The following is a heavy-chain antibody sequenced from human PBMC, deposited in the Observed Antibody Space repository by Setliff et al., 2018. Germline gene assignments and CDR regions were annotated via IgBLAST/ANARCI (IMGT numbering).Heavy chain of an antibody. V-gene: IGHV1-69*05. CDR3: AREGVDTRSSTDYRYYMDV. D-gene: IGHD5-18*01. CDR1: GGTFRSYG. CDR2: TIPSFGST. J-gene: IGHJ6*03. Sequence: SVKVSCKASGGTFRSYGISWVRQAPGQGLEWTGGTIPSFGSTNYAQKFQDRVTIITDESTSTAYMELSSLRPEDTAVYYCAREGVDTRSSTDYRYYMDVWGKGTTVTVSS.